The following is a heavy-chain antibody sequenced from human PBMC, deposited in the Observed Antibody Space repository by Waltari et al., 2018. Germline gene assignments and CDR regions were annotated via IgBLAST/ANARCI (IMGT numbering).Heavy chain of an antibody. CDR1: GGSISSTTYY. D-gene: IGHD2-21*02. V-gene: IGHV4-39*07. J-gene: IGHJ4*02. Sequence: QLQLQESGPRLVRPSEPLSLPCTVSGGSISSTTYYWAWIRQTPGKGLEWIGYIHYSGNTYYNPSLRSRVTISVDTSKNQFSLNLRSVTAADTAVYYCARRVVTTGGVDYWGQGTLVTVSS. CDR3: ARRVVTTGGVDY. CDR2: IHYSGNT.